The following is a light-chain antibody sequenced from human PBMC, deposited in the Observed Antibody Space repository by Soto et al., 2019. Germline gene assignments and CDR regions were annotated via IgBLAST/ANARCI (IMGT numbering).Light chain of an antibody. V-gene: IGKV3-20*01. J-gene: IGKJ5*01. CDR2: AAS. CDR1: RSVSSSH. CDR3: QQYGYSSIT. Sequence: VLTQSPATLSLSPGERATLSCRASRSVSSSHLAWYQHKPGQAPRLLIYAASSRATGSPDRFSGGGFGTEFNLNISRMEAEDFAVYYCQQYGYSSITFGQGTRLEIK.